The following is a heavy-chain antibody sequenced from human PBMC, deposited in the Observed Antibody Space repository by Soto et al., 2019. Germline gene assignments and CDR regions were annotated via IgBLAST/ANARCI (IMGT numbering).Heavy chain of an antibody. Sequence: EVQLVESGGGLVKPGGSLRLSCAASGFTFSNAWMSWVRQAPEKGLEWVGRIKSKTDGVTKDYAAPVKGRFTISRDDSKHTLYLQRNSRTTDDTAVYYCTTDLYGSGWLSDAFNIWGQGTMVTFSS. J-gene: IGHJ3*02. CDR1: GFTFSNAW. CDR2: IKSKTDGVTK. D-gene: IGHD6-19*01. V-gene: IGHV3-15*01. CDR3: TTDLYGSGWLSDAFNI.